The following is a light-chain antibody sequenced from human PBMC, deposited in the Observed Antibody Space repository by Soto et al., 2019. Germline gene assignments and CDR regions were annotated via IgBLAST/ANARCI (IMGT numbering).Light chain of an antibody. V-gene: IGLV2-14*01. CDR3: SSYTSSSTLV. Sequence: QSALTQPASVSGSPGQWITISCTGTSSDVGGYNYVSWYQQHPGKAPKLMIYEVSNRPSGVSNRFSGSKSGNTASLTISGHQAEDEADYYCSSYTSSSTLVFGTGTKVTVL. CDR2: EVS. CDR1: SSDVGGYNY. J-gene: IGLJ1*01.